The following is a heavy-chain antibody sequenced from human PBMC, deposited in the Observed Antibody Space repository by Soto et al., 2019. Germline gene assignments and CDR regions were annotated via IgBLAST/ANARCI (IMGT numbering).Heavy chain of an antibody. D-gene: IGHD4-17*01. CDR1: GFTFSNYP. J-gene: IGHJ4*02. V-gene: IGHV3-23*01. CDR2: ISASGGNT. Sequence: EVQLLESGGGLVQPGGSLRLSCAGTGFTFSNYPMSWVRQAPGTGLYWVSGISASGGNTYYGDSVKGRLTISRDNSKNTLYLQMNSMRPEDTAVYYCAKRAYGDYGARDWGQGTLVTVSS. CDR3: AKRAYGDYGARD.